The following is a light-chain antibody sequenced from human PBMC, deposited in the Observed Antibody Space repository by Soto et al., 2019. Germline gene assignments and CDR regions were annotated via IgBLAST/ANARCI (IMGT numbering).Light chain of an antibody. J-gene: IGLJ3*02. CDR3: RSYGGNLV. Sequence: QSALTQPPSSSGSPGQSVTISCTGNSSDIGNNNYVSWYQQHPGKARTLMIYEVSQRPSGVPDRFSGSKSGNTAYLTVSGLQDEDEADYYCRSYGGNLVFGGGTKLTVL. CDR2: EVS. V-gene: IGLV2-8*01. CDR1: SSDIGNNNY.